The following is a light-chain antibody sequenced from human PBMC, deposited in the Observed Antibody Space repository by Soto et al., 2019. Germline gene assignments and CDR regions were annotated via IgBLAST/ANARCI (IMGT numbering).Light chain of an antibody. CDR3: SSYAGSLTMV. Sequence: QSALTQPRSVSGSPRQSVTISCTGTSSDVGGYNAVSWYQQYPGKAPQLMIYDVTKRPSGVPDRFSGSKSGITASLTISGLQAEDEADYYCSSYAGSLTMVFGGGTKVTVL. J-gene: IGLJ3*02. CDR1: SSDVGGYNA. V-gene: IGLV2-11*01. CDR2: DVT.